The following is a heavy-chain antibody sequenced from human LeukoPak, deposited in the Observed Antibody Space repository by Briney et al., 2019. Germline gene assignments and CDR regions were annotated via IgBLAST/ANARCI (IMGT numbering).Heavy chain of an antibody. V-gene: IGHV5-51*01. Sequence: GESLKISCNTSGFDFFSNRIGWVRQMPGKGLEWMGIIYPTDSITKYSPSFQGHVTMSVDTSVNHAYLQWTSLAASDTAIYYCAILAPDYAAYWFDPWGQGTLVTVSS. CDR2: IYPTDSIT. CDR3: AILAPDYAAYWFDP. J-gene: IGHJ5*02. D-gene: IGHD4-17*01. CDR1: GFDFFSNR.